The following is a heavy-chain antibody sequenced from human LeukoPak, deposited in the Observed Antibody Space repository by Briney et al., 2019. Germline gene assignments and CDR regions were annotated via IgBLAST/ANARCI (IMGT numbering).Heavy chain of an antibody. Sequence: PSETLSLTCSVSGGSISSYYWSWIRQPPGKGLEWIGNIFYSGSTNYNPSLRSRVTISVDTSKNQFSLKLSSVTAADTAVYYCARDEGWDHYFDYWGQGTLVTVSS. D-gene: IGHD1-26*01. CDR2: IFYSGST. J-gene: IGHJ4*02. CDR1: GGSISSYY. V-gene: IGHV4-59*12. CDR3: ARDEGWDHYFDY.